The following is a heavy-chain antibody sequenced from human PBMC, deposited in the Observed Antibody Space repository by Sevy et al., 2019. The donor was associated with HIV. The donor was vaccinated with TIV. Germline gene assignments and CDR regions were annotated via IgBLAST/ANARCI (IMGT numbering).Heavy chain of an antibody. CDR3: TLWKGLQSIFDY. V-gene: IGHV3-49*04. Sequence: CLRLSCTTSGFAFGDYAMNWVRQAPGKGLEWVAFLKSKADGGTVDHAPSVKGRFTISRDDSKSIAYLQMNDLTAEDTAVYYCTLWKGLQSIFDYWGQGATVTVSS. CDR2: LKSKADGGTV. D-gene: IGHD1-1*01. J-gene: IGHJ4*02. CDR1: GFAFGDYA.